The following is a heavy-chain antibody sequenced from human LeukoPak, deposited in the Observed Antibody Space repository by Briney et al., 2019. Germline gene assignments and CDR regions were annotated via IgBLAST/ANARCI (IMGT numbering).Heavy chain of an antibody. V-gene: IGHV1-69*04. D-gene: IGHD4-17*01. J-gene: IGHJ4*02. CDR2: IIPILGIA. CDR1: GGTFSSYA. CDR3: ARSDYGDYERGFFDY. Sequence: SVKVSCKASGGTFSSYAISWVRQAPAQGLEWMGRIIPILGIANYAQKFQGRVTITADKSTSTAYMELSSLRSEDTAVYYCARSDYGDYERGFFDYWGQGTLVTVSS.